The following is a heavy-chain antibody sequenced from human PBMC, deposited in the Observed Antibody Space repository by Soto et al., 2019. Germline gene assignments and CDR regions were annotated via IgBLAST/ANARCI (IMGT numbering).Heavy chain of an antibody. CDR1: GGTFTSTA. CDR3: ASSAGLDHLLNYYGLNV. Sequence: QMLLVQSSAEVKKPGSSVKVSCKASGGTFTSTAFSWVRQAPGQGLEWMGGIIPVLGTPNYAQTFQARLTVTADASTTTVHMELSSLRSDDTAVYYCASSAGLDHLLNYYGLNVWGQGTTVTVSS. V-gene: IGHV1-69*01. J-gene: IGHJ6*02. CDR2: IIPVLGTP. D-gene: IGHD6-13*01.